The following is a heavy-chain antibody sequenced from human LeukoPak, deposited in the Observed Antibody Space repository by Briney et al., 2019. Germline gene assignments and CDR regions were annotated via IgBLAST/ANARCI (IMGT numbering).Heavy chain of an antibody. D-gene: IGHD1-26*01. V-gene: IGHV1-46*01. CDR2: INPSGGST. J-gene: IGHJ4*02. CDR1: GYTFTGYY. CDR3: ARDIVGVATLHYFDY. Sequence: ASVKVSCKASGYTFTGYYMHWVRQAPGQGLEWMGIINPSGGSTSYAQKFQGRVTMTRDTSTSTVYMELSSLRSEDTAVYYCARDIVGVATLHYFDYWGQGTLVTVSS.